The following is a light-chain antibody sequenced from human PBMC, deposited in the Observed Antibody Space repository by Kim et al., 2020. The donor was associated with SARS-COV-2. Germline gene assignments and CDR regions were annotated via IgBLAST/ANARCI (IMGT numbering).Light chain of an antibody. Sequence: QSVLTQPPSASGTPGQRVPISCSGSNSNIGSNYVYWYQQLPGTAPKLLIYGDNQWPSGVPDRFFGSKSGTSASLAISGLRTEDEAHYYCASWDYSLSGVVFGGGTQLTVL. CDR1: NSNIGSNY. CDR2: GDN. J-gene: IGLJ3*02. CDR3: ASWDYSLSGVV. V-gene: IGLV1-47*02.